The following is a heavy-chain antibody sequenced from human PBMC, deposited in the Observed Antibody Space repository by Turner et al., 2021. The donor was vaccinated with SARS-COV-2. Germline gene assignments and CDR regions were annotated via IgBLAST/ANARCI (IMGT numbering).Heavy chain of an antibody. CDR3: ARQLWLRGGFDY. V-gene: IGHV3-21*01. Sequence: EVQLVESGGGLVKPGGSLRRSCAASGFTFSSYSMNWVRQAPGKGLEWVSSITSSDTYYADSVKGRFTISRDNAKNSLYLQMNSLRAEDTAVYYCARQLWLRGGFDYWGQGTLVTVSS. CDR2: ITSSDT. D-gene: IGHD5-18*01. CDR1: GFTFSSYS. J-gene: IGHJ4*02.